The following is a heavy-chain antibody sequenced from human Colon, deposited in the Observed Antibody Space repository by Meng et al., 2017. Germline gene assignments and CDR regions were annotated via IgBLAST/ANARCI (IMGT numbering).Heavy chain of an antibody. CDR1: GYTFGSYG. CDR3: ASGTPGRSYCDY. D-gene: IGHD2-15*01. CDR2: FVNYVDT. J-gene: IGHJ4*02. V-gene: IGHV1-18*01. Sequence: QVPPLHAGPEVKKPGASVRVSCKASGYTFGSYGICWVRQAPGQGLEWMGWFVNYVDTYPAPKFQGRVTMTTDTHTNTAFMELRSLTSDDTAVYYCASGTPGRSYCDYWGQGTLVTVSS.